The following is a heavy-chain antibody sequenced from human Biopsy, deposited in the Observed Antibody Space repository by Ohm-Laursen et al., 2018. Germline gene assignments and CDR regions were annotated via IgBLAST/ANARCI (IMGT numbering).Heavy chain of an antibody. CDR1: GGSFSGYY. Sequence: LSLTCAVYGGSFSGYYWSWIRQPPGKGLEWISYISETSSHIYDANSVRGRFTVARGIAKNSLYLQLNSLRVEDTAVYYYARDSSRRAREGGMDVWGQGTTVTVSS. V-gene: IGHV3-11*06. CDR2: ISETSSHI. CDR3: ARDSSRRAREGGMDV. D-gene: IGHD6-6*01. J-gene: IGHJ6*02.